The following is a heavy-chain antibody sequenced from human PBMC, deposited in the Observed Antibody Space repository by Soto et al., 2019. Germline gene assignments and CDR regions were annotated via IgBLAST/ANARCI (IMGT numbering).Heavy chain of an antibody. CDR3: ARHPLDDYYYYGMDV. V-gene: IGHV5-51*01. J-gene: IGHJ6*02. CDR1: GYSFTSYW. Sequence: GESLKISCKGSGYSFTSYWIGWVRQMPGKGLEWMGIIYPGDSDTRYSPSFQGQVTISADKSISTAYLQWSSLKASDTAMYYCARHPLDDYYYYGMDVWGQGTTVTVSS. D-gene: IGHD1-1*01. CDR2: IYPGDSDT.